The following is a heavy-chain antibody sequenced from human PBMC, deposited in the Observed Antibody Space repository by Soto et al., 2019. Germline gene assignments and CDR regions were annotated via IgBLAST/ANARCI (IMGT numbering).Heavy chain of an antibody. D-gene: IGHD2-8*02. CDR1: GFTLSSYG. Sequence: VQLLESGGGLVQPGGSLRLSCAVSGFTLSSYGMNWVRQAPGKGLEWVSTISDGSSSTYYADSVKGRFTITRDNYKNTLYLQMNRLRAGDKAIYYCAKKKGVVPSTGFDLWGQGTMVTVSS. V-gene: IGHV3-23*01. CDR3: AKKKGVVPSTGFDL. CDR2: ISDGSSST. J-gene: IGHJ3*01.